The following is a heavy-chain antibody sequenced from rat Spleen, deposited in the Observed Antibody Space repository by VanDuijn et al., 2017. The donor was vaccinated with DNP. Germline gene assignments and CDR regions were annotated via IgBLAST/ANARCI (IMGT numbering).Heavy chain of an antibody. V-gene: IGHV3-3*01. CDR1: GHSITNSYR. D-gene: IGHD1-1*01. CDR3: ASTQFSGDVNWFAY. J-gene: IGHJ2*01. CDR2: INSAGNT. Sequence: EVQLQESGPGLVKPSQSLSLTCSVTGHSITNSYRWNWIRKFPGNKLEWMGYINSAGNTRYNPSLKSRISITRDTSKNQFFLQVNSVTAEDTATYYCASTQFSGDVNWFAYWGQGVMGTVSS.